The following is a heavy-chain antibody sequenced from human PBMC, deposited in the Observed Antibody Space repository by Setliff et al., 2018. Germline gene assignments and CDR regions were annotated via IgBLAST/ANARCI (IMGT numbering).Heavy chain of an antibody. D-gene: IGHD3-3*01. J-gene: IGHJ4*02. Sequence: ASVKVSCKASGYSFSDYDINWVRQAPGQGLEWMGWMNAHSGNSGCAQKFQGRVTMTRDTSISTAYMDLSSLRFEDTAVYYCARAQSWSGGPYYFDNWGQGTLVTVSS. CDR1: GYSFSDYD. V-gene: IGHV1-8*01. CDR2: MNAHSGNS. CDR3: ARAQSWSGGPYYFDN.